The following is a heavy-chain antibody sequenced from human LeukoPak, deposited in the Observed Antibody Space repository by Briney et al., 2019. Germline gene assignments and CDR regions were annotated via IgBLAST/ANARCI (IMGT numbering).Heavy chain of an antibody. Sequence: GGSLRLSCAASGFTFSSYWMSRVRQAPGKGLEWVSAISGSGGSTYYADSVKGRFTISRDNSKNTLYLQMNSLRAEDTAVYYCAKEGGSYGWFDYWGQGTLVTVSS. CDR2: ISGSGGST. J-gene: IGHJ4*02. D-gene: IGHD5-18*01. CDR1: GFTFSSYW. CDR3: AKEGGSYGWFDY. V-gene: IGHV3-23*01.